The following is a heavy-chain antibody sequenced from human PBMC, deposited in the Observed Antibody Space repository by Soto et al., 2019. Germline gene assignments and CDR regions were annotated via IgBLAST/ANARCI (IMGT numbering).Heavy chain of an antibody. CDR3: ARGPGYSGYDYDY. D-gene: IGHD5-12*01. J-gene: IGHJ4*02. Sequence: ASVKVSCKASGYTFTGYYMHWVRQAPGQGLEWMGWINPNSGGTNYAQKFQGRVTMTRDTSISTDYMELSRLRYDDTAVYYCARGPGYSGYDYDYWGQGNLVTVSS. V-gene: IGHV1-2*02. CDR1: GYTFTGYY. CDR2: INPNSGGT.